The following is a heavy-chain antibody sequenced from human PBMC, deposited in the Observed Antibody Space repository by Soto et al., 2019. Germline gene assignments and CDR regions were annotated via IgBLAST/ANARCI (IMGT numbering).Heavy chain of an antibody. CDR3: AKGGYSYGHAPIDY. Sequence: GGSLRLSCAASGFTFSTYAMSWVRQAPGKGLEWVSAISGSGGTTYYADSVKGRFTFSRDNSKNTLYLQMNSLRAEDTAVYYCAKGGYSYGHAPIDYWGQGTLVTVSS. CDR1: GFTFSTYA. D-gene: IGHD5-18*01. V-gene: IGHV3-23*01. CDR2: ISGSGGTT. J-gene: IGHJ4*02.